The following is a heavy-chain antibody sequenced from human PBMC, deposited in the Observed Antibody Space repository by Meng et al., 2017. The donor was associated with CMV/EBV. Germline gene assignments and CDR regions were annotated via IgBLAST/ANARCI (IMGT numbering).Heavy chain of an antibody. D-gene: IGHD3-3*01. CDR1: GFTFSSYS. V-gene: IGHV3-21*01. Sequence: GGSLRLSCAASGFTFSSYSMNWVRQAPGKGLEWVSSISSSSSYIYYADSVKGRFTISRDNAKNSLYLQMNSLRAEDTAVYYCARGLQGLELLPYDFWSGYYTDFDYWGREPWSPSPQ. CDR2: ISSSSSYI. CDR3: ARGLQGLELLPYDFWSGYYTDFDY. J-gene: IGHJ4*02.